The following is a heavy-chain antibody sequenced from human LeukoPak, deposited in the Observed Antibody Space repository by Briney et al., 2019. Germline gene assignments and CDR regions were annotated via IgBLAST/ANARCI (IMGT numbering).Heavy chain of an antibody. CDR3: ARDSTYDYGDYVFDY. J-gene: IGHJ4*02. V-gene: IGHV1-2*02. D-gene: IGHD4-17*01. Sequence: ASVKVSCKASGYTFTGYYMHWVRQAPGQGLEWMGWINPNSGGTNYAQKFQGRVTMTRDTSLSTAYMELSRLRSDDTAVYYCARDSTYDYGDYVFDYWGQGTLVTVSS. CDR1: GYTFTGYY. CDR2: INPNSGGT.